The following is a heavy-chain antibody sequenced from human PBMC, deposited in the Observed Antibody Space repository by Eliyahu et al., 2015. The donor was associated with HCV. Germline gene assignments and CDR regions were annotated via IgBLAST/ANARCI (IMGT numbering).Heavy chain of an antibody. V-gene: IGHV3-48*01. J-gene: IGHJ3*01. CDR1: GLTFSSYT. CDR2: ISSSSNFI. Sequence: EVQLMESGGILVQPGGSLRLSCVASGLTFSSYTMNWVRQAPGKGLEWISNISSSSNFIYYVDSVKGRFTISRDNAKNSLYLQMNRLRTDDTAIYYCTTSLTGITGAFDVWGQGTMVTVSS. CDR3: TTSLTGITGAFDV. D-gene: IGHD1-7*01.